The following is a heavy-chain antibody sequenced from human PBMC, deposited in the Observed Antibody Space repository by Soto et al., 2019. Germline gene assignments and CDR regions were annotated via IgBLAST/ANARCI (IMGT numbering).Heavy chain of an antibody. J-gene: IGHJ3*02. CDR3: ARHQGEQSAFDI. V-gene: IGHV5-51*01. Sequence: EVQLVQSGAQVKKPGESLKISCEASGYDFTFYWIGWVRQLPGKGLEWMGIIYPDDSDTRYSPSFQGQVTISADKSITTAFLQWSSLEASDTVMYYCARHQGEQSAFDIWGQGTMVTVSS. CDR1: GYDFTFYW. CDR2: IYPDDSDT. D-gene: IGHD3-16*01.